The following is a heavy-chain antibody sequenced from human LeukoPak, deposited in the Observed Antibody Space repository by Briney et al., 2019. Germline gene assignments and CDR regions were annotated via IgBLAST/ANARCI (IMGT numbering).Heavy chain of an antibody. CDR1: RLAFSSYG. J-gene: IGHJ4*02. Sequence: GRSLRLSCAASRLAFSSYGMEAGREAPGEGLEWVAVISYDGSNKYYADSVKGRFTISRDNSKNTLYLQMNSLRAEDTAVYYCAKDMDYYDSSGYGDYWGQGTLVTVSS. D-gene: IGHD3-22*01. V-gene: IGHV3-30*18. CDR3: AKDMDYYDSSGYGDY. CDR2: ISYDGSNK.